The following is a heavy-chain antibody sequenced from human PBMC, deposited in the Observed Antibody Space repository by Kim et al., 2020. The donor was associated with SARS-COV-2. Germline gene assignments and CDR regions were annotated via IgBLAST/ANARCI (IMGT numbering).Heavy chain of an antibody. Sequence: NDYALSVKSRISINPDTSNNQFSLQLNSVTPEDTAIYYCARHDNRGAFDIWGQGTMVTVSS. CDR2: N. D-gene: IGHD1-1*01. J-gene: IGHJ3*02. CDR3: ARHDNRGAFDI. V-gene: IGHV6-1*01.